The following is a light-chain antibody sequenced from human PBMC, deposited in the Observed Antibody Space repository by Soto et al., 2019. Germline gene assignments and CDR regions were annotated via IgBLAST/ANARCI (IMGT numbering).Light chain of an antibody. CDR3: QQSGYSPIT. V-gene: IGKV3-20*01. CDR1: QSVSSY. CDR2: GAS. Sequence: EIVLTQSPATLSLSPGERATLSCRASQSVSSYLAWYQQKPGQAPRLLIYGASSRPTGIPDRFSGSGSGTDFTLTIYRLEPEDFAVYYCQQSGYSPITFGQGTRL. J-gene: IGKJ5*01.